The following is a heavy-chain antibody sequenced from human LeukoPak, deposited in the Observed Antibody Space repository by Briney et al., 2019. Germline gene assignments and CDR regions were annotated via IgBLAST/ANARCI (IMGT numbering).Heavy chain of an antibody. CDR1: GYTFIGYY. V-gene: IGHV1-2*04. Sequence: ASVKVSCKASGYTFIGYYMHWVRQAPGQGLEWVGWINPNSGGTNYAQKFQGWVTMTRDTSISTAYMELSRLRSDDTAVYYCARGKITYYDILTGYYHFDYWGQGTLVTVSS. J-gene: IGHJ4*02. CDR2: INPNSGGT. CDR3: ARGKITYYDILTGYYHFDY. D-gene: IGHD3-9*01.